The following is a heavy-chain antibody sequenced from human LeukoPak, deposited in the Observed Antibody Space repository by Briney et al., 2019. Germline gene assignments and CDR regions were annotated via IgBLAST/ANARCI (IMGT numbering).Heavy chain of an antibody. D-gene: IGHD3-10*01. CDR3: ARGYYGSGSTSFDP. Sequence: GGSLRLSCAASGFTFDDSGMHWVRQAPGKGLEWVAVIWYDGSNKYYADSVKGRFTISRDNSKNTLYLQMNSLRAEDTAVYYCARGYYGSGSTSFDPGGQGTLVTVSS. CDR1: GFTFDDSG. V-gene: IGHV3-33*08. CDR2: IWYDGSNK. J-gene: IGHJ5*02.